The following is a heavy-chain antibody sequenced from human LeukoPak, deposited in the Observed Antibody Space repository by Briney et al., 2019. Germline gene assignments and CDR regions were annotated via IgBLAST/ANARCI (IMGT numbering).Heavy chain of an antibody. J-gene: IGHJ3*02. Sequence: SQTLSLTCTVSGGSISVGTYYWSWIRQPPGKGLEWIGYIYYSGSTYYNPSLKSRVSISVDTSKNQFSLKLSSVTAADTAVFYCARDRDGYNLDAFYIWGQGTMVTVSS. CDR2: IYYSGST. CDR1: GGSISVGTYY. D-gene: IGHD5-24*01. V-gene: IGHV4-30-4*08. CDR3: ARDRDGYNLDAFYI.